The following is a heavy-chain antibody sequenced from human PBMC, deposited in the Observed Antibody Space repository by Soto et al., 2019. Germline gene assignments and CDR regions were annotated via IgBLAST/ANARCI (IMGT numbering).Heavy chain of an antibody. D-gene: IGHD3-22*01. CDR1: GDSISSGGYS. Sequence: QVQLQESGSGLLKPSQTLSLTCDVSGDSISSGGYSWNWIRQPPGKGLEWIGNIYQRGTTDYNPSPKSRLTKSVDRSKNQFSLKLSSVTAADTAVYYCARDNRSGYYFDYWGQGTLVTVSS. V-gene: IGHV4-30-2*01. J-gene: IGHJ4*02. CDR2: IYQRGTT. CDR3: ARDNRSGYYFDY.